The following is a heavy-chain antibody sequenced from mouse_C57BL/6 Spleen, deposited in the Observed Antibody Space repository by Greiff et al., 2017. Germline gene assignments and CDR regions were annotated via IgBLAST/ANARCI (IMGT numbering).Heavy chain of an antibody. V-gene: IGHV1-52*01. CDR3: ARTGIGYGSSHYFDY. CDR1: GYTFTSYW. CDR2: IDPSDSET. J-gene: IGHJ2*01. Sequence: QVQLQQPGAELVRPGSSVKLSCKASGYTFTSYWMHWVKQRPIQGLEWIGNIDPSDSETHYNQKFKDKATLTVDKSSSTAYMQLSSLTSEDSAVXYCARTGIGYGSSHYFDYWGQGTAHTVSS. D-gene: IGHD1-1*01.